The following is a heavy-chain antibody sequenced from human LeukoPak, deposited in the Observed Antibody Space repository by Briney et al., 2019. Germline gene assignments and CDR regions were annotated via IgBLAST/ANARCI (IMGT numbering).Heavy chain of an antibody. D-gene: IGHD3-22*01. J-gene: IGHJ4*02. CDR1: GFTFSGYE. Sequence: GGSLRLSCAAAGFTFSGYEMNWVRQAPGKGLEWVSYISSSGSTIYYADSVKGRFTISRDNAKNSLYLQMNSLRAEDTAVYYCARETRGASSDYYDSSGYYTIFDYWGQGTLVTVSS. V-gene: IGHV3-48*03. CDR2: ISSSGSTI. CDR3: ARETRGASSDYYDSSGYYTIFDY.